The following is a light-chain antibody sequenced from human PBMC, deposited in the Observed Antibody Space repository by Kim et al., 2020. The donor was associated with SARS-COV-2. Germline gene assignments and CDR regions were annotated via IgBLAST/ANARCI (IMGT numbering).Light chain of an antibody. V-gene: IGKV4-1*01. Sequence: ATINCTSSQSVLYSSYNKNYKAWYHQKPGQPLKLLIYLSSTRESAVPDRICGSGSETDFTLTISSLQAEYVVVYNGRQYLNTPWTFGQGTKVYIK. CDR1: QSVLYSSYNKNY. J-gene: IGKJ1*01. CDR3: RQYLNTPWT. CDR2: LSS.